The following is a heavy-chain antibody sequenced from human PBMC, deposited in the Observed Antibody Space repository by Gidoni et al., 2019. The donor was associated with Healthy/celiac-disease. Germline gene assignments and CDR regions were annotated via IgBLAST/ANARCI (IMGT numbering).Heavy chain of an antibody. CDR1: GGSFSGYY. CDR3: ARVGTMVRGVLYYYYYYGMDV. Sequence: QVQLQQWGAGLLKPSETLSLTCAVYGGSFSGYYWSWIRQPPGKGLEWIGEINHSGSTNYNPSLKSRVTISVDTSKNQFSLKLSSVTAADTAVYYCARVGTMVRGVLYYYYYYGMDVWGQGTTVTVSS. D-gene: IGHD3-10*01. J-gene: IGHJ6*02. V-gene: IGHV4-34*01. CDR2: INHSGST.